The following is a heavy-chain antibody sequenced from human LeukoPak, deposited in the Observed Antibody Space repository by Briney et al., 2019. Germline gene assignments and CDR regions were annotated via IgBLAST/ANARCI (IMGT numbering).Heavy chain of an antibody. Sequence: SETLSLTCTVSGGSISSYYWSWVRQPPGKGLEWIGYIYYSGNTNYNPSLKSRLTMSADRSRNQFSLNLNSVTAADTAVYYCASINWNYFDYCGQGILVTVSS. V-gene: IGHV4-59*01. CDR2: IYYSGNT. D-gene: IGHD1-1*01. CDR1: GGSISSYY. J-gene: IGHJ4*02. CDR3: ASINWNYFDY.